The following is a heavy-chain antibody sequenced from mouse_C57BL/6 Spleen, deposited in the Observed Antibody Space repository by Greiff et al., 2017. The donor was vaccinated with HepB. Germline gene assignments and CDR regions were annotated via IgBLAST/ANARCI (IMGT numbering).Heavy chain of an antibody. J-gene: IGHJ4*01. Sequence: VQLKQSGPELVKPGASVKISCKASGYSFTDYNMNWVKQSNGKSLEWIGVINPNYVTTSYNQKFKGKATLTVDQSSSTAYMQLNSLTSEDSAVFYCATIYGNYGVGYAMDYWGQGTSVTVSS. CDR3: ATIYGNYGVGYAMDY. D-gene: IGHD2-1*01. CDR1: GYSFTDYN. CDR2: INPNYVTT. V-gene: IGHV1-39*01.